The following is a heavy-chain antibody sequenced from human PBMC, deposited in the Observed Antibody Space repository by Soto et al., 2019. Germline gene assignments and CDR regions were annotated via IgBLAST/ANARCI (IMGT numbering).Heavy chain of an antibody. CDR2: INAGNGNT. J-gene: IGHJ4*02. CDR1: GYTFTSYA. CDR3: ARWRYCSGGSCYVEEVAGFDY. Sequence: GASVQVSCKASGYTFTSYAMHWVRQAPGQRLEWMGWINAGNGNTKYSQKFQGRVTITRDTSASTAYMELSSLRSEDTAVYYCARWRYCSGGSCYVEEVAGFDYWGQGTLVTVSS. V-gene: IGHV1-3*01. D-gene: IGHD2-15*01.